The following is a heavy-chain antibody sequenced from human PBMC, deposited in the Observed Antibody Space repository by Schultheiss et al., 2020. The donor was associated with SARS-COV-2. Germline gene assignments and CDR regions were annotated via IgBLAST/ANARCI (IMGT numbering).Heavy chain of an antibody. CDR2: INHSGST. V-gene: IGHV4-34*01. CDR3: ARDVYV. Sequence: SETLSLTCAVYGVSFSDYYWGWIRQPPGKGLEWIGEINHSGSTNYNPSLKSRVTISVDTSKNQFSLKLSSVTAADTAVYYCARDVYVWGKGTTVTVSS. CDR1: GVSFSDYY. J-gene: IGHJ6*04. D-gene: IGHD3-10*02.